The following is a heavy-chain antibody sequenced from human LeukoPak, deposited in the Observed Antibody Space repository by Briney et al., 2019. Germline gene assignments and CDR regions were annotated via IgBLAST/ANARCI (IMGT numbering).Heavy chain of an antibody. Sequence: GESLKIPCNGSGYSFTNYWIGWVRHLPGQRLEWMGIIYPDDSVTRYSPSFQGRVTISADKSISTAYLQWSSLQASDTAMYYCARGSPYGYYYYGMDVWGQGTTVTVSS. CDR3: ARGSPYGYYYYGMDV. J-gene: IGHJ6*02. V-gene: IGHV5-51*01. CDR1: GYSFTNYW. D-gene: IGHD2-8*01. CDR2: IYPDDSVT.